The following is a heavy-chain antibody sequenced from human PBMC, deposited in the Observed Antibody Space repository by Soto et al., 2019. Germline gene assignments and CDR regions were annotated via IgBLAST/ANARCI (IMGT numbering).Heavy chain of an antibody. Sequence: GGSLRLSCAASGFTVSNYWMNWVRQAPGKGLVWVSHIKSDGTTSYADSVEGRFTVSRDDAKNTFYLQMNSLRAEDTAAYYCAKHRGEEGLKFLGWFGAMHGWGHGTTVTVS. CDR1: GFTVSNYW. CDR2: IKSDGTT. J-gene: IGHJ6*02. V-gene: IGHV3-74*01. CDR3: AKHRGEEGLKFLGWFGAMHG. D-gene: IGHD3-3*01.